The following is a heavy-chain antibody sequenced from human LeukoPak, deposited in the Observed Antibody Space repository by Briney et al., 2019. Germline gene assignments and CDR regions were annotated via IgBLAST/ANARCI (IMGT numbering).Heavy chain of an antibody. CDR1: GFTFSRYT. Sequence: AGGSLRLSCAASGFTFSRYTMHWVRQAPGKRLEYFSAISSNGRSTYYADSVKGRLTLSRDNSKNTLYLQMGGLRIEDTAVYYCARELDGSGSFDYWGQGTLVTVSS. CDR2: ISSNGRST. D-gene: IGHD3-10*01. CDR3: ARELDGSGSFDY. V-gene: IGHV3-64*02. J-gene: IGHJ4*02.